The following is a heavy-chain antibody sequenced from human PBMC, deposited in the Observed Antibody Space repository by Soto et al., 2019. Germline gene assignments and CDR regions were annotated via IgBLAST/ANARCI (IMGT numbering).Heavy chain of an antibody. CDR2: INAGNGST. J-gene: IGHJ4*02. D-gene: IGHD3-9*01. CDR1: GYTFTSYA. CDR3: ARDVDILTGYSFDY. Sequence: QVQLVQSGAEVKKPGASVKVSCKASGYTFTSYAMHWVRQAPGQRLEWMGWINAGNGSTKYSQKFQGRVTITRDTSASTAYMELSSLRSEDTAVYYCARDVDILTGYSFDYWGQGTLVTVSS. V-gene: IGHV1-3*01.